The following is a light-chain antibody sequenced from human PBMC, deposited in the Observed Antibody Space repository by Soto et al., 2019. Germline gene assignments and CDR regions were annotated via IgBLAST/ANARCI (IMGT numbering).Light chain of an antibody. CDR3: QQLNSTSLT. CDR1: QSISRS. Sequence: EILLTQYPAILSVSPGERATLSCRASQSISRSLAWYQKKPGQAPRLLISDASTRATGIPARLSGSGSGTDLTITISSLKPEDSATYYCQQLNSTSLTFGGGTKVDIK. CDR2: DAS. V-gene: IGKV3-15*01. J-gene: IGKJ4*01.